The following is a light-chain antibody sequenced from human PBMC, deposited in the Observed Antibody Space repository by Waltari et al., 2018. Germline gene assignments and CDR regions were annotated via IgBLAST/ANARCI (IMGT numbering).Light chain of an antibody. Sequence: DIQMTQSPSSLSASVGDSVTITCQASQDIESYLNWYQQEPGKAPKLLIYDSSNLEKGVPSRFSGSGSGTHFTFTINNLQPEDISTYYCQQYDSVPLTFGGGTKVEIK. CDR2: DSS. V-gene: IGKV1-33*01. J-gene: IGKJ4*01. CDR3: QQYDSVPLT. CDR1: QDIESY.